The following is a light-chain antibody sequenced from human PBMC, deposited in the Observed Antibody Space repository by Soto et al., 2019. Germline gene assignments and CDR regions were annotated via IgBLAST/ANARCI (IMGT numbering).Light chain of an antibody. CDR2: EVT. V-gene: IGLV2-8*01. J-gene: IGLJ1*01. CDR3: SSYTNINTRACV. CDR1: SSDVAGY. Sequence: QSALTQPPSASGSPGQSVTISCTGTSSDVAGYISWYQQHPGKAPKLMIYEVTKRPSGVPDRFSGSKSGNTASLTVSGLQADDEADYYCSSYTNINTRACVFGTGTKLTVL.